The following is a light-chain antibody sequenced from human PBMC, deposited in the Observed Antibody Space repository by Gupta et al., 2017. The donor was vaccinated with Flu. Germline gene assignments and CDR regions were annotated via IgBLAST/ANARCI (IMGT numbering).Light chain of an antibody. Sequence: QSVLTQPPSVSGAPGQGVTISCTGSSSNIGAGYDVHWYQQLPGTAPKLLIYDNTIRPSGVPDRFSGSKSGTSVSLAIXGXQAEDEXDYYCQSYDNSLSASVFGGGTKLTVL. CDR2: DNT. CDR1: SSNIGAGYD. V-gene: IGLV1-40*01. CDR3: QSYDNSLSASV. J-gene: IGLJ3*02.